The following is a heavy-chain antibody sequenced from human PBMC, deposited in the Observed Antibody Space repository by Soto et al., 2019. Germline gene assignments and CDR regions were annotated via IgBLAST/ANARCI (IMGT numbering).Heavy chain of an antibody. CDR2: IIPIFGTA. CDR3: ARDGGRHSGGIDY. V-gene: IGHV1-69*01. D-gene: IGHD1-26*01. J-gene: IGHJ4*02. Sequence: QVQLVQSGAEVKKPGSSVKVSCKASGGTFSSYSINWVRQAPGQGLEWMGEIIPIFGTANYAQKFQGRVTITAVESTSTAYMELSSLRSEDTAVYYCARDGGRHSGGIDYWGQGTLVTVYS. CDR1: GGTFSSYS.